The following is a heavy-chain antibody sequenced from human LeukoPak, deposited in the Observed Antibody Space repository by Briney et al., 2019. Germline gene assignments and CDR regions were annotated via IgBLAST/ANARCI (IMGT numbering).Heavy chain of an antibody. Sequence: SETLSLTCTVSGGSISSYYWNWIRQPPGKGLEWIGYIYYSGSTNYNPSLNSRVTISVDTSKNQFSLKLSSVTAADTAVYYCARARSSGYSFDYWGQGTLVTVSS. D-gene: IGHD3-22*01. V-gene: IGHV4-59*01. CDR1: GGSISSYY. CDR3: ARARSSGYSFDY. CDR2: IYYSGST. J-gene: IGHJ4*02.